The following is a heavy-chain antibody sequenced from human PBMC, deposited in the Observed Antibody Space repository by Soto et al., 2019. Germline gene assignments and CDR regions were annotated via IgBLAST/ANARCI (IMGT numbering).Heavy chain of an antibody. V-gene: IGHV3-48*03. D-gene: IGHD6-13*01. CDR1: GFTFSYYE. CDR3: ARDTGRASADL. CDR2: ISHTDRLT. J-gene: IGHJ5*02. Sequence: EVQLAESGGDLVHPGGSLRLSCVGSGFTFSYYEMNWVRQAPGKGLERVAFISHTDRLTHYPDSVKGRFTISRDNAQNSLYLEMTSLRVEDTGVYYCARDTGRASADLWGQGTLVTVSS.